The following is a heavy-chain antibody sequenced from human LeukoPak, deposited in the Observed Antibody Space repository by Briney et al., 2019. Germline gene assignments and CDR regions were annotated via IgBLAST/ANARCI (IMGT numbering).Heavy chain of an antibody. Sequence: GGSLRLSCVASGFTLSSHNINWVRQAPGKGLEWVANIKLDGSEKNYVDSVKGRFTISRDNTKNSLYLQMNSLRAEDTAVFYCARDQYDTWSRRGNFDSWGQGTLVIVSS. J-gene: IGHJ4*02. CDR3: ARDQYDTWSRRGNFDS. CDR2: IKLDGSEK. D-gene: IGHD3-3*01. CDR1: GFTLSSHN. V-gene: IGHV3-7*03.